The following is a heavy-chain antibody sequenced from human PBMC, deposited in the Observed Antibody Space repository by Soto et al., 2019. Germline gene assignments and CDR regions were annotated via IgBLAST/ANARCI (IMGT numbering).Heavy chain of an antibody. V-gene: IGHV1-18*04. CDR2: ISGYNGNA. D-gene: IGHD2-15*01. CDR1: GYSFIDHG. Sequence: QVQLVQSGAEVKKPGASVKLSCNTSGYSFIDHGITWVRQAPGQGLEFMGWISGYNGNAYYAQKFKGRVSMTTDTRTTTGYMELRGLTSYDPAVYYCAREVAAPFGSAGGMAVWGQGTTVTVSS. J-gene: IGHJ6*02. CDR3: AREVAAPFGSAGGMAV.